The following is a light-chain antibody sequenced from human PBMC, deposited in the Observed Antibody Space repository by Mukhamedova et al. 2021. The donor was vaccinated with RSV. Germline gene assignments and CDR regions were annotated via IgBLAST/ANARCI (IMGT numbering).Light chain of an antibody. V-gene: IGKV1-5*03. CDR3: QQYNSYSYT. CDR2: KAS. J-gene: IGKJ2*01. Sequence: WYQRRVHGKAPNLLIYKASSLKSGVPSRFSGSRSGTEFTLTISSLQPDDLATYYCQQYNSYSYTFGQGTKLEIK.